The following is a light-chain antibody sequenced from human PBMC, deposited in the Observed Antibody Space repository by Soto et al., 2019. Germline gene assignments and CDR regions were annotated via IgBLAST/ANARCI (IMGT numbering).Light chain of an antibody. CDR2: EGN. Sequence: QSVLTQPASVSGSPGQSITISCTGTSSDVGSYNLVSWYQQHPGKAPKLMIYEGNKRPSGVSNRFSGSESGNTASLTISGLQAEDEADYYCCSYAGSNVVFGGGTKLTVL. J-gene: IGLJ2*01. V-gene: IGLV2-23*01. CDR3: CSYAGSNVV. CDR1: SSDVGSYNL.